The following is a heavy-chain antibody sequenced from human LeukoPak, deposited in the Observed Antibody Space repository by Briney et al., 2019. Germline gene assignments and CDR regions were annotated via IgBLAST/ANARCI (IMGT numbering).Heavy chain of an antibody. CDR3: ARVGLGYCSSTSCLDYYYGMDV. CDR2: IYHSGST. D-gene: IGHD2-2*01. J-gene: IGHJ6*04. V-gene: IGHV4-38-2*01. CDR1: GYSISSGYY. Sequence: SETRSLTCAVPGYSISSGYYCGWVRQPPGKGREWSGWIYHSGSTYYNPSLKSRVTISVDTSKNQFSLKLSSVTAADTAVYYCARVGLGYCSSTSCLDYYYGMDVWGKGTTVTVSS.